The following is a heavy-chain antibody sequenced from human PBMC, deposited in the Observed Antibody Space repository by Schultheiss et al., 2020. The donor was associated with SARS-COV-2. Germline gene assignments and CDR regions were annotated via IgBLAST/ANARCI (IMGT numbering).Heavy chain of an antibody. CDR1: GDAITRDFW. V-gene: IGHV4-4*02. CDR3: ASRDYYYDSSGYYYPFDY. J-gene: IGHJ4*02. CDR2: VSESGST. Sequence: SQTLSLTCAVSGDAITRDFWWSWVRQPPGKGLEWIGEVSESGSTSYNPSLKSRVTISVDTSKNQFSLKLSSVTAADTAVYYCASRDYYYDSSGYYYPFDYWGQGTLVTVSS. D-gene: IGHD3-22*01.